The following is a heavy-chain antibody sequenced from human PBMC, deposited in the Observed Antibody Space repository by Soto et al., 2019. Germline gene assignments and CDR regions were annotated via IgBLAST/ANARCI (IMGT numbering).Heavy chain of an antibody. V-gene: IGHV1-8*01. Sequence: QVQLVQSGAEVKKPGASVKVSCKASGYTFTSYDINWVRQATGQGLEWMGWMNPNSGNTGYAQKFQGRVTMTRNTSISTAYMELSSLRSEDTAVYYCARGRVGDFWSGYHYYYYGMDVWGQGTTVTVSS. CDR3: ARGRVGDFWSGYHYYYYGMDV. D-gene: IGHD3-3*01. CDR2: MNPNSGNT. J-gene: IGHJ6*02. CDR1: GYTFTSYD.